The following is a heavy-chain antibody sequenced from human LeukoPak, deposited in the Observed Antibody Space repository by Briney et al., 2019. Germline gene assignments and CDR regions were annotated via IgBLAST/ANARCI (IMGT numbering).Heavy chain of an antibody. J-gene: IGHJ4*02. CDR1: GGSISSYY. CDR3: ARVDCSSTSCYPLD. V-gene: IGHV4-59*01. D-gene: IGHD2-2*01. CDR2: IYYSGST. Sequence: SETLSLTCTVSGGSISSYYWSWIRQPPGKGLEWIGYIYYSGSTNYNPSLKSRVTISVDTSKNQFSLKLSSVTAADTAVYYCARVDCSSTSCYPLDWAQGTLVTVSS.